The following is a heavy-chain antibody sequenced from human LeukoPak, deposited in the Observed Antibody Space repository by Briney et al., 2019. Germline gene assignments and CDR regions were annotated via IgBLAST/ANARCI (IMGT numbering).Heavy chain of an antibody. V-gene: IGHV1-69*05. D-gene: IGHD1-7*01. CDR1: GGTFSSYA. Sequence: SVKVSCKASGGTFSSYAISWVRQAPGQGLEWMGGIIPIFGTANYAQKFQGRVTITTDESTSTAYMELSSLRSEDTAVYYCARGIENLELGWFDYWGQGTLVTVS. CDR2: IIPIFGTA. CDR3: ARGIENLELGWFDY. J-gene: IGHJ4*02.